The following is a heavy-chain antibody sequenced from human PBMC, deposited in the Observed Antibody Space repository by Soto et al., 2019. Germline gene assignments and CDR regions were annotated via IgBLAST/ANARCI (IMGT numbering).Heavy chain of an antibody. V-gene: IGHV4-59*01. J-gene: IGHJ4*02. CDR2: IYYTGST. CDR3: ARGRHWLDY. D-gene: IGHD6-19*01. Sequence: PSETLSLTCTVSGGSISNYYWSWIRQPPGKGLERIGYIYYTGSTNYNPSLKSRVTISVDTSENQFSLRLSSVTAADTAIYYCARGRHWLDYCGQGTLVPVSS. CDR1: GGSISNYY.